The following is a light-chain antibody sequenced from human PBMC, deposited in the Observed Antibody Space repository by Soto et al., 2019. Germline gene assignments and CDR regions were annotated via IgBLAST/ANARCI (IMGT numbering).Light chain of an antibody. J-gene: IGKJ1*01. CDR1: QSVSSSY. CDR2: GAS. Sequence: EIVLTQSPGTLSLSPGERATLSCRASQSVSSSYLAWYQQKPGQAPRLLIYGASSTATGIPDRFSGSGSGTDFTLTISRLEPEEFAVYYCQQYGSSPQTFGQGTKVEIK. CDR3: QQYGSSPQT. V-gene: IGKV3-20*01.